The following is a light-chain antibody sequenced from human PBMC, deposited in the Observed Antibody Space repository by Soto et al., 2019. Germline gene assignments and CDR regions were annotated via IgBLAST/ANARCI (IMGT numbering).Light chain of an antibody. CDR3: QQRYDWLLT. CDR2: DAS. J-gene: IGKJ4*01. V-gene: IGKV3-11*01. CDR1: QTVNNY. Sequence: EIVLTQSPATLSLSPAERATLSCRASQTVNNYLVWYQQRPGLAPRLLISDASNRATGIPARFSSSGPGTGFTLTINSLEPEDRAISFCQQRYDWLLTFGGGSKIEMK.